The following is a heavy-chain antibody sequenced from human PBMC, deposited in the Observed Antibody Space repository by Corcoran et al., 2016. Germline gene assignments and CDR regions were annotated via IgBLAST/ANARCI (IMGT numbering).Heavy chain of an antibody. D-gene: IGHD3-10*01. CDR1: GFTFRNHG. J-gene: IGHJ4*02. V-gene: IGHV3-33*01. Sequence: QVQLVESGGGVVQPGRSLRRSCAASGFTFRNHGMHWARQAPGKGLEWVAVIWYDGSNQYYADSVKGRFTISRDNSKNTLSLQMTSLRGDETAVYYCAIDITARWLDYWGQGTLVTVSS. CDR3: AIDITARWLDY. CDR2: IWYDGSNQ.